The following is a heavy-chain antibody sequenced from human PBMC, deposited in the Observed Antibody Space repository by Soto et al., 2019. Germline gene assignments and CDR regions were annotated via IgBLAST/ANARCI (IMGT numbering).Heavy chain of an antibody. D-gene: IGHD3-3*01. V-gene: IGHV3-23*01. J-gene: IGHJ6*03. Sequence: GGTLRLSCAAAGFHFSSYAMTWIRQAPEKGLEWVSDISGSGGSTYYADSVKGRFTITRDNSENTLYLQMNSLRAEDTALYYCAQEADDFWTGYYRYYMDVWGKGTTVTVSS. CDR3: AQEADDFWTGYYRYYMDV. CDR1: GFHFSSYA. CDR2: ISGSGGST.